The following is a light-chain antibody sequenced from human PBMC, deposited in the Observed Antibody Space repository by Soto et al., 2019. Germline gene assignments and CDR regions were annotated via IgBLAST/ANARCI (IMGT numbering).Light chain of an antibody. CDR1: QNVRSY. CDR2: ESS. CDR3: QQTFRVPRT. Sequence: DMQLTQSPSSLSASVGDRVTITCRASQNVRSYLNWYQQKPGKAPKLLISESSILESGVPSKFSGDGYGTDFAPNIRSQQPEDFAKYYFQQTFRVPRTFGHGTRVEIK. V-gene: IGKV1-39*01. J-gene: IGKJ1*01.